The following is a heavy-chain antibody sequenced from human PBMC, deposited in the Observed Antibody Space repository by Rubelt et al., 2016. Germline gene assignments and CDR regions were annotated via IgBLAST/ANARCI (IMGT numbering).Heavy chain of an antibody. CDR2: INAGNGNT. CDR3: AREDTTDRGWYDALDI. CDR1: EYSFTKNP. J-gene: IGHJ3*02. V-gene: IGHV1-3*01. D-gene: IGHD6-19*01. Sequence: QVQLVQSGAEVKKPGASVKVSCKASEYSFTKNPIHWVRQAPGQRLEWMGWINAGNGNTQYSQKFHGRVTITRDTSARTAYMELSSLRSEDTAVYYCAREDTTDRGWYDALDIWGQGTMVTVSS.